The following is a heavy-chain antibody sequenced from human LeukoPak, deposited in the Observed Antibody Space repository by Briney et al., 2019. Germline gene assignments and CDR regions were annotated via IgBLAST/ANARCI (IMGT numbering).Heavy chain of an antibody. CDR2: IFYDGSS. V-gene: IGHV4-39*01. CDR3: ARYRDSSGFHDY. J-gene: IGHJ4*02. D-gene: IGHD3-22*01. Sequence: PSETLSLTCTVSSGSIRNSNYYWGWIRQPPGKGLEWIGSIFYDGSSDYNPSLKSRVTISVDTSKNQFSLKLSSVTAADTAVYYCARYRDSSGFHDYWGQGTLVTVSS. CDR1: SGSIRNSNYY.